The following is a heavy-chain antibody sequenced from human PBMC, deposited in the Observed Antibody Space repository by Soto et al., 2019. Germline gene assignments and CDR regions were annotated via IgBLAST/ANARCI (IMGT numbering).Heavy chain of an antibody. CDR2: ISYDGSIT. CDR3: ARPPRDLWSGYSTYFDY. CDR1: GFPLSSYA. J-gene: IGHJ4*02. D-gene: IGHD3-3*01. Sequence: PXGSLRLSCEGSGFPLSSYAIHWVRQTPGKGLEWVAVISYDGSITYYSDSVKGRFTISRDTPTNTVYLQLNGLRGDDTAVYYCARPPRDLWSGYSTYFDYWGQGTLVTVSS. V-gene: IGHV3-30-3*01.